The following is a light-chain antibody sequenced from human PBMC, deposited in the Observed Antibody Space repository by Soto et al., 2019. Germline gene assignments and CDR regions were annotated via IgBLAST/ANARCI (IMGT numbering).Light chain of an antibody. CDR3: QSYDINLSGVV. J-gene: IGLJ2*01. CDR2: GNT. V-gene: IGLV1-40*01. Sequence: QSVLPQPPSVSGAPGQRGTISCTGSRSNIGAGYDVHWYQQLPGTAPKLLIDGNTNRPSGIPDRFSGSKSGTSASLAITGLQAEDEADYYCQSYDINLSGVVFGGGTKLTVL. CDR1: RSNIGAGYD.